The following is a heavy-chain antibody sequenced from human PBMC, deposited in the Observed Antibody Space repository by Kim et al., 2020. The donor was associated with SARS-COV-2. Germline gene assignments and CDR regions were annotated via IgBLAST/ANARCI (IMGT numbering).Heavy chain of an antibody. J-gene: IGHJ5*02. CDR3: ARGTFQKGFDP. CDR2: INSDGGDT. Sequence: GGSLRLSCEASGFSFSNYWMNWVRQGPGQGLVWLSCINSDGGDTHYADSVKGRFTISRDNAENTLHLQLNSLGVKDTDIYYCARGTFQKGFDPWGQRTLVTDST. CDR1: GFSFSNYW. V-gene: IGHV3-74*01.